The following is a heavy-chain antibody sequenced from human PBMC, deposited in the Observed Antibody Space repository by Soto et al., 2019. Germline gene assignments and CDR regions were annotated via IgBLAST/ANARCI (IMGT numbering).Heavy chain of an antibody. V-gene: IGHV4-30-4*01. D-gene: IGHD7-27*01. CDR1: GNSISNLDYF. CDR2: IYKSATT. Sequence: KTSETLSLTCSVSGNSISNLDYFWAWIRQPPGQALEYIGYIYKSATTYYNPSFESRVAIPVDTSKSQFSLNVTSVTAADTAVYFCARGRYCLTGRCFPNWFDSWGQGALVTVSS. J-gene: IGHJ5*01. CDR3: ARGRYCLTGRCFPNWFDS.